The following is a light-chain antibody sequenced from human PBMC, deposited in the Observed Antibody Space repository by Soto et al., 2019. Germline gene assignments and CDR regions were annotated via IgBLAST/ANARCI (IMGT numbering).Light chain of an antibody. CDR3: GTWDSSLSAVV. Sequence: HSMLTQPPSVSAAPGQTVTISCSGSSSNIGNNYVSWYQHLPGTAPKLLISDNSERPSGIPDRFSGSKSGTSATLAITGLQTGDEADYFCGTWDSSLSAVVFGGGTKLTVL. CDR2: DNS. J-gene: IGLJ2*01. CDR1: SSNIGNNY. V-gene: IGLV1-51*01.